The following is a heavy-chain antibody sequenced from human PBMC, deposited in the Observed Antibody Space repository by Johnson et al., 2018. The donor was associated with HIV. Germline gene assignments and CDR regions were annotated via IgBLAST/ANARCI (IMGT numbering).Heavy chain of an antibody. CDR1: GFTFSSYA. D-gene: IGHD6-13*01. CDR2: ISGSGGGT. J-gene: IGHJ3*02. CDR3: ANQETSPAAGSFGAFDI. Sequence: VQLVESGGGLVQPGGSLRLSCAASGFTFSSYAMSWVRPAPGKGLEWVSAISGSGGGTYYADSVQGRFTISRDNSKHTLYLQMNSLRAEDTAVYYYANQETSPAAGSFGAFDIWGQGTMVTVSS. V-gene: IGHV3-23*04.